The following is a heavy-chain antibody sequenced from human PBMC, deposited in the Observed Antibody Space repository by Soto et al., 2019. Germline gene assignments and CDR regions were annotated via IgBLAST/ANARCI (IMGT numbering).Heavy chain of an antibody. J-gene: IGHJ6*02. D-gene: IGHD5-12*01. V-gene: IGHV1-69*01. CDR2: IIPIFGTA. CDR3: ATRIVATTYDYYGMDV. CDR1: GGTFSSYA. Sequence: QVQLVQSGAEVKKPGSSVKVSCKASGGTFSSYAISWVRQAPGQGLEWMGGIIPIFGTANYAQKFQGRVTITADESTSTAYMELSSLRSEDTAVYYCATRIVATTYDYYGMDVWGQGTTVTVSS.